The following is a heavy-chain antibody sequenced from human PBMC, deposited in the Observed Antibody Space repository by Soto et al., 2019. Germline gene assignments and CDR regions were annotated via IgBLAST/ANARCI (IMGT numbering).Heavy chain of an antibody. CDR2: ISWNSGNI. CDR3: IKGRGGSYGRYYFDY. V-gene: IGHV3-9*01. J-gene: IGHJ4*02. CDR1: GFTFDDYA. Sequence: EVQLVESGGGLVQPGRSLRLSCAASGFTFDDYAMHWVRQAPRKGLEWLSGISWNSGNIGYADSVKGRFIISRDNAKNSLYLQMNSLRPEDTALYYCIKGRGGSYGRYYFDYWGQGTLVTVSS. D-gene: IGHD1-26*01.